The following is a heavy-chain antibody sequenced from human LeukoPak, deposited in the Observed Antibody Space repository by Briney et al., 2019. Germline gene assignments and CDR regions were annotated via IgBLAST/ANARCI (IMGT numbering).Heavy chain of an antibody. Sequence: SETLSLTCTFSGGSFSPAHWSWIRQPPGKGLEWLGVICDNGHTDYNPSLKSRVTISVDTSKRQFSLKLSSLAAADTAVYYCATGRDPYKTGHWGQGTLVTVSS. V-gene: IGHV4-59*01. D-gene: IGHD3-10*01. J-gene: IGHJ4*02. CDR2: ICDNGHT. CDR3: ATGRDPYKTGH. CDR1: GGSFSPAH.